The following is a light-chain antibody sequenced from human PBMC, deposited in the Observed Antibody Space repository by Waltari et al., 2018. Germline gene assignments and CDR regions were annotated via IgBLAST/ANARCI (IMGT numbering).Light chain of an antibody. CDR1: QNIGRH. J-gene: IGKJ1*01. V-gene: IGKV1-39*01. CDR3: LQVHSAPWA. Sequence: TCRGSQNIGRHLKWYQQKAGEPPKLLIYAASTLQSGVPSRFSGSESGTDFTLTITNLQPEDSATYYCLQVHSAPWAFGQGTWVETK. CDR2: AAS.